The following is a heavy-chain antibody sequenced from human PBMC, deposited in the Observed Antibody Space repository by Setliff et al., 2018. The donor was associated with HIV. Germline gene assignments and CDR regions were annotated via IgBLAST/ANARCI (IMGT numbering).Heavy chain of an antibody. D-gene: IGHD5-18*01. J-gene: IGHJ4*02. V-gene: IGHV4-4*02. CDR3: ARGTKGIQLWYTLFSDY. Sequence: PSETLSLTCVVSTESINIHYWWTWVRQPPGKGLEWIGEIYYSGSTDYNPSLKSRVTISVDTSKNQFSLKLSSVTAADTAVYYCARGTKGIQLWYTLFSDYWGQGTLVTVSS. CDR2: IYYSGST. CDR1: TESINIHYW.